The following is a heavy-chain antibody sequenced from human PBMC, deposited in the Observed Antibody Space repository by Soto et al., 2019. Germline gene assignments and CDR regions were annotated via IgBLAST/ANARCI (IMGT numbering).Heavy chain of an antibody. V-gene: IGHV3-7*03. CDR2: IKHDGSQS. CDR3: ARLLLYSTSGRGWFDP. Sequence: DVPLVESGGGLVQPGGSLRLSCITSGFTFSKFWMSWVRQAPGKGLEWVANIKHDGSQSYYEDSVKGRFTISRDNAKNSLYLQVNSLRVDDTAVYFCARLLLYSTSGRGWFDPRGQGTLVTVSS. D-gene: IGHD2-2*02. J-gene: IGHJ5*02. CDR1: GFTFSKFW.